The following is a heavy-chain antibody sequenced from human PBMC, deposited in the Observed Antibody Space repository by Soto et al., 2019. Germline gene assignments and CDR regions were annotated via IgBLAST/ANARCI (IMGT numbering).Heavy chain of an antibody. J-gene: IGHJ6*02. Sequence: ASVKVSCKASGYTFTSYGISWVRQAPGQGLGWMGWISAYNGNTNYAQKLQGRVTMTTDTSTSTAYMELRSLRSDDTAVYYCARDRRQQLVPHYYYYYGMDVWGQGTTVTVSS. CDR2: ISAYNGNT. CDR3: ARDRRQQLVPHYYYYYGMDV. D-gene: IGHD6-13*01. CDR1: GYTFTSYG. V-gene: IGHV1-18*01.